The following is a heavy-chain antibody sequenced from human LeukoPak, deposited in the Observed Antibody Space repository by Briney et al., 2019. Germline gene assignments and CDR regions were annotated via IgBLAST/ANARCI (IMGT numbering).Heavy chain of an antibody. J-gene: IGHJ4*02. CDR2: ITPILGIA. V-gene: IGHV1-69*04. CDR1: GGTFSSYA. Sequence: GASVKVSCKASGGTFSSYAISWVRQAPGQGLEWMGRITPILGIANYAQKFQGRVTITADKSTSTAYVELSSLRSEDTAVYYCARDWEHYYDSSGYYYLDYWGQGTLVTVSS. CDR3: ARDWEHYYDSSGYYYLDY. D-gene: IGHD3-22*01.